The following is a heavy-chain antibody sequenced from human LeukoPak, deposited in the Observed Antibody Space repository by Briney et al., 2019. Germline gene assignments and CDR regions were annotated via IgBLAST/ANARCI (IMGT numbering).Heavy chain of an antibody. CDR3: ASGVYHFDH. D-gene: IGHD6-6*01. CDR1: GLTFSSYW. CDR2: MNEDGSEK. V-gene: IGHV3-7*01. J-gene: IGHJ4*02. Sequence: GGSLRLSCAASGLTFSSYWMCWVRQAPGKGLEWVANMNEDGSEKYYLNSVKGRFTISRDNAKNSVYLQMKSLRAEDTAVYYCASGVYHFDHWGQGTLVTVSS.